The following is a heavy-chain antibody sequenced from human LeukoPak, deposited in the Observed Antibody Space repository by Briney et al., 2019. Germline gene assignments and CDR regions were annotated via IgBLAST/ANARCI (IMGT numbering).Heavy chain of an antibody. CDR2: MIGGWGRT. Sequence: LPGGSLRLSCAASKFTFRNYAMRWLRQAPGTGREWVSGMIGGWGRTYYADSVKGRCTISRDSSKNTLYLKMNRMGDDDTAVYYCAKSAGAAADDYFDFWGQGTLVSVCS. CDR1: KFTFRNYA. CDR3: AKSAGAAADDYFDF. D-gene: IGHD6-13*01. V-gene: IGHV3-23*01. J-gene: IGHJ4*02.